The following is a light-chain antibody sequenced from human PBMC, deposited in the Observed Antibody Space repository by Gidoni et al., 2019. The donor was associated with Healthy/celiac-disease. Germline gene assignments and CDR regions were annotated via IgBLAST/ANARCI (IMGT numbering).Light chain of an antibody. Sequence: EIVMTQSPATLSVSPGERATLSCRASQSVSSNLAWYQQQPGQAPRLLIYGASTRATGLPARFSGSGSGTEFTLTISSLQSEDFAVYYCQQYNNWAPYTLGQGTKLEIK. CDR2: GAS. V-gene: IGKV3-15*01. CDR1: QSVSSN. CDR3: QQYNNWAPYT. J-gene: IGKJ2*01.